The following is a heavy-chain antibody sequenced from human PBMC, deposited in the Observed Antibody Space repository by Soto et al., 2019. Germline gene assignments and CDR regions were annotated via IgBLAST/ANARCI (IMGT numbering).Heavy chain of an antibody. Sequence: QVQLVESGGGVVQPGRSLRLSCAASGFTFSSYAMHWVRQAPGKGLEWVAVISYDGSNKYYADSVKGRFTISRDNSTNTLYLQMNSLRAEDTAVYYCAREKSRYYYGSGSPFDYWGQGTLVTVSS. D-gene: IGHD3-10*01. CDR3: AREKSRYYYGSGSPFDY. CDR2: ISYDGSNK. CDR1: GFTFSSYA. V-gene: IGHV3-30-3*01. J-gene: IGHJ4*02.